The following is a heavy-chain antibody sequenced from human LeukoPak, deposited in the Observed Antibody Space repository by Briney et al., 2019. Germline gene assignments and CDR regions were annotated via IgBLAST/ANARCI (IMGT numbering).Heavy chain of an antibody. V-gene: IGHV3-30*04. CDR3: ATELRILSWGVDAFEI. Sequence: PGGSLRLSCAASGFNFNSYAVHWVRQAPGKGLEWVAFISYDGSNRNYADSVKGRFIISRDTSKTTVYLQMNSLRVEDTAVYYCATELRILSWGVDAFEIWGQGTMVTVCS. D-gene: IGHD3-16*01. CDR1: GFNFNSYA. J-gene: IGHJ3*02. CDR2: ISYDGSNR.